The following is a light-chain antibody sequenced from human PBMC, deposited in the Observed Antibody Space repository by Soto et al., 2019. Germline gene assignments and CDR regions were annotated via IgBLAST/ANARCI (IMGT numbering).Light chain of an antibody. V-gene: IGLV1-47*01. CDR1: SPNIGSNY. Sequence: HSVLTQPPSASRAPGQRGTISCSGSSPNIGSNYVYWYQQLPGTAPKLLIYRNNQRPSGVPDRFSGSKSGTSASLAISGLRSEDEADYCCAAWDDSLSGYVFGTGTKVTVL. CDR2: RNN. J-gene: IGLJ1*01. CDR3: AAWDDSLSGYV.